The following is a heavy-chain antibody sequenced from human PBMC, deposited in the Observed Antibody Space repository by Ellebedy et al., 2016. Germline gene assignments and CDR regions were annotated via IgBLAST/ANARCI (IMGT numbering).Heavy chain of an antibody. J-gene: IGHJ3*02. D-gene: IGHD2-8*02. CDR1: GGSISSYY. V-gene: IGHV4-59*01. CDR2: ISGGST. CDR3: ARDRGYSTGWWSAFDI. Sequence: SETLSLTCTVSGGSISSYYWSWIRQPPGKGLEWIGYISGGSTTYNPSLRGRVTISVDTSRNDFSLRLTSVTAADTAVYYCARDRGYSTGWWSAFDIWGQGSVVTISS.